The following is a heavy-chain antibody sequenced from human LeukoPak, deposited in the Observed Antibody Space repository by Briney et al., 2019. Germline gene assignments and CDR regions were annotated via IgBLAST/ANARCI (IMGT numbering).Heavy chain of an antibody. Sequence: PGGSLRLSCAASGFTLNNYWMHWVRQGPGEGLMWVSRISRDGSSTTYADSVKGRFTISRDNTKNTLYLQMISLRAEGTAVYYCVRDCSDAGCYASAFDIWGRGTMVTVSS. CDR2: ISRDGSST. CDR3: VRDCSDAGCYASAFDI. CDR1: GFTLNNYW. D-gene: IGHD2-2*01. J-gene: IGHJ3*02. V-gene: IGHV3-74*01.